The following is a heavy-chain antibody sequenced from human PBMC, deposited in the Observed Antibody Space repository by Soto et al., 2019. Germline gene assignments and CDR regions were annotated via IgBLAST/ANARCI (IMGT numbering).Heavy chain of an antibody. V-gene: IGHV1-2*02. CDR3: ARTMTTVTRRGMDV. CDR1: GYTFTCYL. D-gene: IGHD4-17*01. Sequence: GXSVKISCKASGYTFTCYLMNWVRQAPGQGLEWMRWINPNSGGTNSAQKFQGRITMTRDTSISTAYMELSSLTFDDTAIYYCARTMTTVTRRGMDVWGQGTTVTVSS. CDR2: INPNSGGT. J-gene: IGHJ6*02.